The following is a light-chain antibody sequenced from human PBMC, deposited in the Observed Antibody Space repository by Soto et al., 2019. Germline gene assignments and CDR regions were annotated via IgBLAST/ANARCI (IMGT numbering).Light chain of an antibody. CDR1: TGAVTSGHY. J-gene: IGLJ3*02. Sequence: QAVVTQEPSLTVSPGGTVTLTCGSSTGAVTSGHYPYWFQQKPGQVHRTLIYDTSNKHSWTPARFSGSLLGGKAALTLSGAQPEDEADYFCLLSYSDAGVFGGGTKLTVL. V-gene: IGLV7-46*01. CDR3: LLSYSDAGV. CDR2: DTS.